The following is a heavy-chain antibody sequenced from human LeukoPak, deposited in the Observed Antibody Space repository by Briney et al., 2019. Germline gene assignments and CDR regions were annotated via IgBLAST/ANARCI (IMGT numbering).Heavy chain of an antibody. Sequence: SETLSLTCTVSGDSIISGYYWGWIRQPPGKGLEWIGSIYYSGSTYYNPSLKSRVTISVDTSKNQFSLKLSSVTAADTAVYYCAGRYSGSYHVDYWGQGTLVTVSS. CDR2: IYYSGST. V-gene: IGHV4-38-2*02. D-gene: IGHD1-26*01. J-gene: IGHJ4*02. CDR1: GDSIISGYY. CDR3: AGRYSGSYHVDY.